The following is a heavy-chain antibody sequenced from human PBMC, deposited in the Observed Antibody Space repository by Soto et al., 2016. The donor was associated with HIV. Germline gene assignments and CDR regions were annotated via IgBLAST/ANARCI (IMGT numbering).Heavy chain of an antibody. CDR2: ISFDANNT. Sequence: EVQLLESGGGLVQPGGSLRLSCAASGFTFNNFAMGWVRQAPGKGLEWVSTISFDANNTYYADSVRGRFTISRDNSKNTLNLQMYSLRADDSAIYYCVPQTRIRSDTFDVWGQETMVTVSS. D-gene: IGHD2-15*01. CDR1: GFTFNNFA. V-gene: IGHV3-23*01. J-gene: IGHJ3*01. CDR3: VPQTRIRSDTFDV.